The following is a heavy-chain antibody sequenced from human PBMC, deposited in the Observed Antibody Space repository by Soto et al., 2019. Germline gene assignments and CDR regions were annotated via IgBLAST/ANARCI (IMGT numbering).Heavy chain of an antibody. D-gene: IGHD3-10*01. CDR1: GYTFTNYY. Sequence: ASVKVSCKASGYTFTNYYMHWVRQAPGQGLEWMGIIYPSGGSTRNAQKFQGRVTMTRDTSTSTAYMELSSLRSEDTAVYYCARDFSGPMDYWGRGALVTVSS. V-gene: IGHV1-46*01. J-gene: IGHJ4*02. CDR3: ARDFSGPMDY. CDR2: IYPSGGST.